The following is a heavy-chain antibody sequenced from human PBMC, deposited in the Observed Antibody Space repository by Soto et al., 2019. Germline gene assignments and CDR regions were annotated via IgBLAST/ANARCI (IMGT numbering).Heavy chain of an antibody. CDR1: GDSVSSNSAA. Sequence: SQTLSLTCAISGDSVSSNSAAWNWIRQSPSRGLEWLGRTYYRSKWYNDCAVSVKSRITINPDTSKNQFSLQLNSVTPEDTAVYYCARDLVYSSSWRGHNWFDPWGQGTLVTVSS. CDR3: ARDLVYSSSWRGHNWFDP. J-gene: IGHJ5*02. CDR2: TYYRSKWYN. V-gene: IGHV6-1*01. D-gene: IGHD6-13*01.